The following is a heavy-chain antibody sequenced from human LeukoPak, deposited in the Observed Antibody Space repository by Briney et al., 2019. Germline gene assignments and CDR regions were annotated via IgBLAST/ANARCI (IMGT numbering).Heavy chain of an antibody. J-gene: IGHJ4*02. Sequence: SETQSLTCAVYGGSFSGYYWSWIRQPPGKGLEWIGEINHSGSTNYNPSLKSRVTISVDTSKNQFSLKLSSVTAADTAVYYCARDLYCGGDCDYWGQGTLVTVSS. CDR2: INHSGST. V-gene: IGHV4-34*01. D-gene: IGHD2-21*01. CDR1: GGSFSGYY. CDR3: ARDLYCGGDCDY.